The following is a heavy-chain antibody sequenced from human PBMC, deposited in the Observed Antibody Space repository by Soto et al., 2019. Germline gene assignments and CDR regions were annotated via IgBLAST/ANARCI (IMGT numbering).Heavy chain of an antibody. Sequence: GGSLRLSCAASGFTSSSYSMNWVRQAPGKGLEWVSSISSSSSYIYYADSVKGRFTISRDNAKNSLYLQMNSLRAEDTAVYYCASSSGWSGTHYFDYWGQGTLVTVAS. J-gene: IGHJ4*02. CDR2: ISSSSSYI. V-gene: IGHV3-21*01. CDR3: ASSSGWSGTHYFDY. D-gene: IGHD6-19*01. CDR1: GFTSSSYS.